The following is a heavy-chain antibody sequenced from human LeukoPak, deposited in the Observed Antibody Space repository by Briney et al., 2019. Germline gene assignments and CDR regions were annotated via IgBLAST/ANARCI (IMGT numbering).Heavy chain of an antibody. V-gene: IGHV4-34*01. J-gene: IGHJ4*02. D-gene: IGHD5-18*01. CDR1: GESFSGYY. Sequence: PSETLSLTCAVYGESFSGYYWSWIRQPPGKGLEWIGEINHSGSTNYNPSLKIRVTISVDTSKNQFSLKLSSVTAADTAVYYCAIRGYSYGYPNFDYWGQGTLVTVSS. CDR2: INHSGST. CDR3: AIRGYSYGYPNFDY.